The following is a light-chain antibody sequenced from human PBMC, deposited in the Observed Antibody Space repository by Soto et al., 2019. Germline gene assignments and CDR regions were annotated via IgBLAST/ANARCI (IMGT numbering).Light chain of an antibody. J-gene: IGKJ1*01. V-gene: IGKV3-15*01. Sequence: MAVTQSPATLSVSPGDRATLSCRASQSVASNLAWFQQKPGQTPRLLIYAASTRATGIPARFSGSGSGTDFNLTITSLQSEDFGVYYCQQYNNWPRTFGQGTKVDIK. CDR1: QSVASN. CDR3: QQYNNWPRT. CDR2: AAS.